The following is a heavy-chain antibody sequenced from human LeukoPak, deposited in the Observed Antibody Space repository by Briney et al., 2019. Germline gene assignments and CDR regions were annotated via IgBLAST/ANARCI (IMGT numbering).Heavy chain of an antibody. CDR1: GFTFSSYG. CDR2: IRGSGGST. J-gene: IGHJ6*03. V-gene: IGHV3-23*01. Sequence: GGSLRLSCAASGFTFSSYGMTCVRQAPGKGLEWVSAIRGSGGSTYYANSVKGRFTISRANSKNTMYLQINCLLCKDPAIYYCAKVGKAARIPGTKSRYYYYMDVWGKGTTVTISS. D-gene: IGHD1-20*01. CDR3: AKVGKAARIPGTKSRYYYYMDV.